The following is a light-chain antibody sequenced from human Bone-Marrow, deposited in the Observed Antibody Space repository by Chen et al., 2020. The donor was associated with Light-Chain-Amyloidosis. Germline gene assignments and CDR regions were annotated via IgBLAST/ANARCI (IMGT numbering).Light chain of an antibody. J-gene: IGKJ2*02. CDR1: QNIGTF. V-gene: IGKV1-39*01. Sequence: DIQMTQSPPSLSASIGARVTITCRASQNIGTFLHWYQQKPGKAPKLLIFAASTLQGEVPSRFTGSGSGTDFILTINSLQLEDFATYYCQQSYSNPRTFVQGTKVEI. CDR2: AAS. CDR3: QQSYSNPRT.